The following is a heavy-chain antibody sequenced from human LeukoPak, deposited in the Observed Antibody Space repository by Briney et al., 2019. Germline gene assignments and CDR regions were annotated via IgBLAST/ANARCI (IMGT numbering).Heavy chain of an antibody. Sequence: GGSLRLSCAASGFTFSSYSMNWVRQAPGKGLEWASSISTSSSYIHYADSVKGRFTISRDNAKNSLYLQMNSLRAEDTAVYYCARGTLNTPGNRGAFDSGGKGPLATVS. V-gene: IGHV3-21*01. CDR1: GFTFSSYS. J-gene: IGHJ4*02. D-gene: IGHD1-14*01. CDR2: ISTSSSYI. CDR3: ARGTLNTPGNRGAFDS.